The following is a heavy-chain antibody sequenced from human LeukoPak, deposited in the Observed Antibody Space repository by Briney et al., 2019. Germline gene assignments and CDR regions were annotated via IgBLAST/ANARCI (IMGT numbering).Heavy chain of an antibody. Sequence: PSETLSLTCTVSGGSISSHYWSWIRQPPGKGLEWIGYIYYSGSTNYNPSLKSRVTISVDTSKNQFSLKLSSVTAADTAVYYCARLHDSSGYYYFDYWGQGTLVTVSS. D-gene: IGHD3-22*01. J-gene: IGHJ4*02. V-gene: IGHV4-59*08. CDR1: GGSISSHY. CDR3: ARLHDSSGYYYFDY. CDR2: IYYSGST.